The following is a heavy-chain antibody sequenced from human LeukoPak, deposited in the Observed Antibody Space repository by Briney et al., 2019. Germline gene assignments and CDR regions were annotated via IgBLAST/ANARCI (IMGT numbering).Heavy chain of an antibody. J-gene: IGHJ5*02. V-gene: IGHV1-8*01. D-gene: IGHD3-22*01. Sequence: GASVTVSCKASAYTFTSYDINWVRQATGQGLEWMGWMNPNSGSTGYAQKFQGRVSMTRNTSISTAYMELSSLRSEDTAVYYCARLPMIVPKRFDPWGQGTLVTVSS. CDR2: MNPNSGST. CDR3: ARLPMIVPKRFDP. CDR1: AYTFTSYD.